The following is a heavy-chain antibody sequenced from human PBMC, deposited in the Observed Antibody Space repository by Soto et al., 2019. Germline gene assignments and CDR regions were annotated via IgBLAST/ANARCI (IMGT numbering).Heavy chain of an antibody. Sequence: QVQLVQSGAEVKKPGSSVKVSCKASGGTFSSYVITWVRKAPGQGLEWMGGIIAAFGPANYAQKFQGRVTVTADKSTDTAYMELSSLRPEDTAIYFCAMGGGWGAIDYWGQGTRVTVSS. D-gene: IGHD3-16*01. V-gene: IGHV1-69*06. CDR3: AMGGGWGAIDY. J-gene: IGHJ4*02. CDR1: GGTFSSYV. CDR2: IIAAFGPA.